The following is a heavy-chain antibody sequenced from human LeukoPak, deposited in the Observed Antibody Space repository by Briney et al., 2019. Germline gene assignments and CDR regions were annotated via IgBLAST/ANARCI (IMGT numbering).Heavy chain of an antibody. J-gene: IGHJ4*02. Sequence: GGSLRLSCAASGFTFSAYAMHWVRQAPGKGLEWVALTSYDETNKRYADSVEGRYTISRDNSKNTLYLQMNSLRVEDTAVYYCARDGGGSGWYYWGQGTPVTVSS. CDR3: ARDGGGSGWYY. CDR2: TSYDETNK. D-gene: IGHD6-19*01. V-gene: IGHV3-30-3*01. CDR1: GFTFSAYA.